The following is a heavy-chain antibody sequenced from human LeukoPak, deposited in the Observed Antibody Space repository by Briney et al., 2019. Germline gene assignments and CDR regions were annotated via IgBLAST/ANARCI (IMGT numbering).Heavy chain of an antibody. Sequence: PSETLSLTCTVSGGSVSSIRYYWGGIRQPPGKGLEWFGSIYYSGSTYYNPSLKSRVTISVDTSKNQFSLKLSSVTAADTAVYYCARGGYSYGHGAFDYWGQGTLVTVSS. CDR2: IYYSGST. V-gene: IGHV4-39*07. CDR3: ARGGYSYGHGAFDY. CDR1: GGSVSSIRYY. D-gene: IGHD5-18*01. J-gene: IGHJ4*02.